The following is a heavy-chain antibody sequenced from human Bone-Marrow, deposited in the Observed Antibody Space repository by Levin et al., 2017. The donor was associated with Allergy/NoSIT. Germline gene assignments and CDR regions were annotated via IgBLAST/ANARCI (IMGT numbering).Heavy chain of an antibody. J-gene: IGHJ4*02. CDR1: GFTFSSYG. CDR3: AKSAPLGYCSTTSCYSVY. Sequence: GESLKISCAASGFTFSSYGMHWVRQAPGKGLEWVAVISYDGSNKYYVDSVKGRFTISRDNSKNTLYLQMNSLRTEDTAVYYCAKSAPLGYCSTTSCYSVYWGQGTLVTVSA. V-gene: IGHV3-30*18. CDR2: ISYDGSNK. D-gene: IGHD2-2*01.